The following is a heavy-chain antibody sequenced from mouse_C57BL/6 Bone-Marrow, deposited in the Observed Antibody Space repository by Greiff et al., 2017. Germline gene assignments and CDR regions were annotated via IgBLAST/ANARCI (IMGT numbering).Heavy chain of an antibody. Sequence: VQLQQPGAELVMPGASVKLSCKASGYTFTSYWMHWVKQRPGQGLEWIGEIDPSDSYTNYNQKFKGKSTLTVDKSSSTAYMQLSSLTSEDSAVYCCARSKRRIEPFAYWGQGTLVTVSA. CDR3: ARSKRRIEPFAY. CDR2: IDPSDSYT. J-gene: IGHJ3*01. CDR1: GYTFTSYW. V-gene: IGHV1-69*01.